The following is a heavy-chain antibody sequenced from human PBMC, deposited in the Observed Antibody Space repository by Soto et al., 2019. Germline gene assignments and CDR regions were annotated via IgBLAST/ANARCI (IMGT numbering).Heavy chain of an antibody. CDR3: ARSIGAADTH. D-gene: IGHD2-15*01. CDR1: GFTFSSSW. V-gene: IGHV3-7*04. J-gene: IGHJ4*02. Sequence: EVQLVESGGGLVQPGGSLRLSCAASGFTFSSSWMHWVRQAPGKGLEWVANIKRDETEKYYVDSVKGRFTISRDNAKNSLYLQMNSLRAEDTAVYYCARSIGAADTHWGQGSLVTVSS. CDR2: IKRDETEK.